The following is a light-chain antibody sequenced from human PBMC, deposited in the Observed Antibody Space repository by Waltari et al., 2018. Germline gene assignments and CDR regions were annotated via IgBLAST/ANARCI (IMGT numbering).Light chain of an antibody. CDR1: QRIRSY. CDR2: AAS. V-gene: IGKV1-39*01. Sequence: DIQMTQSPSSLSASVGDRVTIPCRASQRIRSYLNWYQQKPGKVPKLLIYAASTLQDGVPSRFSGSGSGTDFSLTITSLQPEDFAFYYCQQTSSTPSFGGGTKVEIK. CDR3: QQTSSTPS. J-gene: IGKJ4*01.